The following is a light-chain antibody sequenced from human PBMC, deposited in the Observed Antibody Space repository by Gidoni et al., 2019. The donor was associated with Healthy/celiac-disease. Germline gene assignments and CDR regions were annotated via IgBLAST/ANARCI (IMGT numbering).Light chain of an antibody. V-gene: IGKV3-20*01. J-gene: IGKJ2*01. CDR2: GAS. CDR1: QSFSSSY. Sequence: EIVLPHSPCTLSLSPGSRATLSCRASQSFSSSYLAWYQQKPGPAPRLLIYGASSRATGITDRFSSSGSGTDFTLTISSLEPADYAVYYCQQYGSSRRTFGQGTKLEIK. CDR3: QQYGSSRRT.